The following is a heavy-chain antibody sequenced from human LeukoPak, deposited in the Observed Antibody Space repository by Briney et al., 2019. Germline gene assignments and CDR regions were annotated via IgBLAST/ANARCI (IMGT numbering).Heavy chain of an antibody. D-gene: IGHD5-18*01. V-gene: IGHV4-31*03. J-gene: IGHJ4*02. Sequence: SETLSLTCTVSGGSVSNSLYYSSWIRQHPGKGLEWIGYIHYSGSTYYNPSLRSRVTISGDTSKNQFSLKLISVTAADTAVYYCARGSRAEYTYGLYHYWGQGTLVTVSS. CDR2: IHYSGST. CDR3: ARGSRAEYTYGLYHY. CDR1: GGSVSNSLYY.